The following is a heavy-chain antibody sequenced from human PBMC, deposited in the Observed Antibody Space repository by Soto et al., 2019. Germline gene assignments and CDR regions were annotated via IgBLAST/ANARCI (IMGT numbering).Heavy chain of an antibody. D-gene: IGHD2-21*02. CDR2: MYNTGST. J-gene: IGHJ4*02. CDR3: AREYGGNSGTFDY. Sequence: SETLSLTCTVSGGSISGYYWSWIRQPPGKGLEWIGYMYNTGSTVYNPSFKSRVTISVDTSKNQFPLKLSSVTAADTAVYYCAREYGGNSGTFDYWGQGTLVTVSS. CDR1: GGSISGYY. V-gene: IGHV4-59*12.